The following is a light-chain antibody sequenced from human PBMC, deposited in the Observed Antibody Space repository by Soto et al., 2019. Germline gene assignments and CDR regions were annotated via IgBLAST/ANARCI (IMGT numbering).Light chain of an antibody. CDR1: SSNIGNNA. CDR2: YDD. Sequence: QSVLTQPPSVSEAPRQRVTISCSGSSSNIGNNAVNWYQQFPGKAPKLLIYYDDLLPSGVSDRFSASKSGTSASLAISGLQSEDEADYYCAAWDDSLNGPVFGGGTKLTVL. J-gene: IGLJ2*01. V-gene: IGLV1-36*01. CDR3: AAWDDSLNGPV.